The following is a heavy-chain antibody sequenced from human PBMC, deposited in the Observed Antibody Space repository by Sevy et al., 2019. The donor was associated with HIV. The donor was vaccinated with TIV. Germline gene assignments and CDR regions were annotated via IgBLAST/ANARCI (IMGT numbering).Heavy chain of an antibody. V-gene: IGHV4-59*13. CDR3: ARDYYMNPGSIEH. J-gene: IGHJ1*01. CDR2: VHYTGRT. Sequence: SETLSLTCTVSGGSLSSYYWSWIRQPPGKGLEYIGYVHYTGRTDYNPSLTSRVTMSLDTSTTHFSLTLNSVTAADTAVYYCARDYYMNPGSIEHWGQGALVTVSS. D-gene: IGHD3-22*01. CDR1: GGSLSSYY.